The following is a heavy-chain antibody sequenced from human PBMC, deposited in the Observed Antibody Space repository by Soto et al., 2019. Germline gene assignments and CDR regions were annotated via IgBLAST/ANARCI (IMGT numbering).Heavy chain of an antibody. J-gene: IGHJ5*02. Sequence: EVQLLESGGGLVQPGGSLRLSCAASGFTFSSYAMSWVRQAPGKGLEWVSAISGSGGSTYYADSVKGRFTISRDNSKNTLYLQMNSLRAEDTAVYYCANSPLSSSWYKNWFDPWGQGTLVTVSS. CDR3: ANSPLSSSWYKNWFDP. D-gene: IGHD6-13*01. CDR1: GFTFSSYA. V-gene: IGHV3-23*01. CDR2: ISGSGGST.